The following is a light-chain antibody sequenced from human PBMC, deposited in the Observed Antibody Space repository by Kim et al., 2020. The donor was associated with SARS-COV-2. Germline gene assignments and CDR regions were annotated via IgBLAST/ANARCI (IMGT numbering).Light chain of an antibody. CDR2: DAS. CDR3: QEYKSYYT. J-gene: IGKJ2*01. Sequence: LSESVGDRVTITCRDSQSSSNWLAWYQQKPGKAPKLLIYDASNLESGVPSRFSGSGSGTEFTLTISSLQPDDFATYYCQEYKSYYTFAQGTKLEI. V-gene: IGKV1-5*01. CDR1: QSSSNW.